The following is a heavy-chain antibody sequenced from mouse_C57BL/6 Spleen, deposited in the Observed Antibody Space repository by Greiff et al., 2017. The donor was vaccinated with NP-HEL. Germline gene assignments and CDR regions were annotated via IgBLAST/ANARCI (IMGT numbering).Heavy chain of an antibody. CDR2: ISYDGSN. CDR3: ARGDYYYGAWFAY. Sequence: EVQRVESGPGLVKPSQSLSLTCSVTGYSITSGYYWNWIRQFPGNKLEWMGYISYDGSNNYNPSLKNRISITRDTSKNQFFLKLNSVTTEDTATYYCARGDYYYGAWFAYWGQGTLVTVSA. J-gene: IGHJ3*01. D-gene: IGHD1-1*01. CDR1: GYSITSGYY. V-gene: IGHV3-6*01.